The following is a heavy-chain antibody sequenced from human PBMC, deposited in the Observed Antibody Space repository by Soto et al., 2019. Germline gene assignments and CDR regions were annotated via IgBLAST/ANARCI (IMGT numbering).Heavy chain of an antibody. CDR3: ASEVTPYSSSSDWYFDL. J-gene: IGHJ2*01. CDR2: ISYAGSNK. Sequence: GGSLRLSCAASGFTFSSYGMHWVRQAPGKGLEWVAVISYAGSNKYYADSVKGRFTISRDNSKNTLYLQMNSLRAEDKAVYYCASEVTPYSSSSDWYFDLWGRGTLVTVSS. D-gene: IGHD6-6*01. V-gene: IGHV3-30*03. CDR1: GFTFSSYG.